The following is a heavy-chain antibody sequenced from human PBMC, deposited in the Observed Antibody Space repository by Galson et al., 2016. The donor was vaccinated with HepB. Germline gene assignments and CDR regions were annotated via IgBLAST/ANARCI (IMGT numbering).Heavy chain of an antibody. CDR1: GFTFNNAW. J-gene: IGHJ5*02. Sequence: ASGFTFNNAWMSWVRQAPGKGLEWVGRIKNKADGGTTDYAAAVKGRFTISRDDSKETLYLQMHSLKTEDTAVYYCTCEQGTLTGDGERFDPWGQGTLVTVSS. CDR2: IKNKADGGTT. CDR3: TCEQGTLTGDGERFDP. D-gene: IGHD7-27*01. V-gene: IGHV3-15*01.